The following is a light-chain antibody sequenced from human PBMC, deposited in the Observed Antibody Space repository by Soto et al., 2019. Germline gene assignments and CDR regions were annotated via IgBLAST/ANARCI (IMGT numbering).Light chain of an antibody. CDR1: QSLVHSDGNTY. Sequence: DVVMTQTPLSSPVTLGQPASISCRSSQSLVHSDGNTYLNWLHQRPGQPPRLLSYKVSNRFSGVPDRFSRSEAGKDFTLKISRVEAEDVGIYYCMQATQYPPYTFGQGTKLEIK. CDR3: MQATQYPPYT. CDR2: KVS. V-gene: IGKV2-24*01. J-gene: IGKJ2*01.